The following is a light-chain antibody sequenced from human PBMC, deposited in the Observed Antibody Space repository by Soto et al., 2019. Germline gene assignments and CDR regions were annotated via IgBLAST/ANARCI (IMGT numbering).Light chain of an antibody. CDR1: QSGSSN. Sequence: DRLLLQSSATLPVSPGERATLSCRASQSGSSNLAWFQQKPGQAPRLLIYGSSTRATGVPDRFSGSGSGADFTLTISNLQSEDFAVYYCQQYTNWPPITFGQGTRL. CDR3: QQYTNWPPIT. J-gene: IGKJ5*01. V-gene: IGKV3-15*01. CDR2: GSS.